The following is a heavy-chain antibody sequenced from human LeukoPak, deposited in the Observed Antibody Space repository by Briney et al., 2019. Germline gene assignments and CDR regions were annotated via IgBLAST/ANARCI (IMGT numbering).Heavy chain of an antibody. CDR3: ARGTVQMGMGERFFDF. CDR2: IYYSGTT. CDR1: GGSINTYY. V-gene: IGHV4-59*01. D-gene: IGHD3-16*01. Sequence: NPSETLSLTCSVSGGSINTYYWTWIRLSPGKGLDWIGYIYYSGTTTYNPSLKSRVSMSVDTSRNQFSLRLSSVTAADTAIYYCARGTVQMGMGERFFDFWGQGTLVTVSS. J-gene: IGHJ4*02.